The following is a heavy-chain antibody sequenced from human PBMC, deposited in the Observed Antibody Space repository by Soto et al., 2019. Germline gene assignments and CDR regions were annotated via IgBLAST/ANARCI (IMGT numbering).Heavy chain of an antibody. Sequence: GGSLRLSCAASGFTVSSNYMSWVRQAPGKGLEWVSVIYSGGSTYYADSVKGRFTISRDNSKNTLYLQMNSLRAEDTAVYYCVRAPNTYYDFWSGFLVWGQGTLVTVSS. V-gene: IGHV3-66*01. D-gene: IGHD3-3*01. CDR1: GFTVSSNY. CDR3: VRAPNTYYDFWSGFLV. CDR2: IYSGGST. J-gene: IGHJ4*02.